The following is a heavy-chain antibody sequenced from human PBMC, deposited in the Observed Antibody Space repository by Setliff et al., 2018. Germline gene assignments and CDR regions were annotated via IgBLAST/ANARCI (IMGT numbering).Heavy chain of an antibody. CDR2: IHSSGST. J-gene: IGHJ4*02. Sequence: SETLSLTCAVYGDSFSGYFWTWIRRPPGKGLEWIGYIHSSGSTNYNPSLEIRVTILIAKSKNQFSLNLTSVTAADTAVYYCARQSYSSTWLGAHFDYWGQGALVPSPQ. D-gene: IGHD6-13*01. CDR3: ARQSYSSTWLGAHFDY. CDR1: GDSFSGYF. V-gene: IGHV4-59*08.